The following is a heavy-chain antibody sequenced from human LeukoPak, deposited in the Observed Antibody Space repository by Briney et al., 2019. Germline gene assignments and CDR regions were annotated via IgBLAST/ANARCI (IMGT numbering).Heavy chain of an antibody. CDR3: VRGYSYSNFDY. V-gene: IGHV4-39*01. CDR2: IYYSGST. CDR1: GGPISSSSYY. Sequence: SETLSLTCTVSGGPISSSSYYWGRIRQPPGKGLEWIGSIYYSGSTYYNPSLKSRVTISVDTSKNQFSLKLTSVTAADTAVYYCVRGYSYSNFDYWGQGTLVTVSS. J-gene: IGHJ4*02. D-gene: IGHD5-18*01.